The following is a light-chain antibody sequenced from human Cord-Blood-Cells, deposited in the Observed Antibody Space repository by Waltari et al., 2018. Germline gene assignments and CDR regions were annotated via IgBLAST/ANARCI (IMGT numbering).Light chain of an antibody. CDR1: SSVVGSYNL. CDR2: EVS. CDR3: CSYAGSSTYV. Sequence: QSALPQPASVSGSPGQSIPISCTGTSSVVGSYNLVPWYQQHPGKAPKLMIYEVSKRPSGVSNRFSGSKSGNTASLTISGLQAEDEADYYCCSYAGSSTYVFGTGTKVTVL. V-gene: IGLV2-23*02. J-gene: IGLJ1*01.